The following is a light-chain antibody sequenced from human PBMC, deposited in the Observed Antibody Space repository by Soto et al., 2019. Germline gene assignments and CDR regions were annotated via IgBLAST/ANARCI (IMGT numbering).Light chain of an antibody. J-gene: IGLJ2*01. CDR1: SSNIGAGYD. Sequence: QSALTQPPSVSGAPGQRVTISCTGGSSNIGAGYDVHWYQQLPGTAPKLLIYGNSNRPSGVPDRFSGSKSGTSASLAITGLQAEDEADYYCQSYDSNLSGSVFGGGTKVTVL. CDR2: GNS. V-gene: IGLV1-40*01. CDR3: QSYDSNLSGSV.